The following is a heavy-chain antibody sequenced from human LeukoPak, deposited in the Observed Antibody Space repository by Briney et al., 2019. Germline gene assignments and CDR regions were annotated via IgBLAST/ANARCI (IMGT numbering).Heavy chain of an antibody. J-gene: IGHJ6*02. CDR1: GFSLSTSGMC. CDR3: ARVMVSRYYYYGMDV. V-gene: IGHV2-70*11. D-gene: IGHD3-10*01. Sequence: ESGPALVKPTQTLTLTSTFSGFSLSTSGMCVSWIRQPPGKALEWLARIDWDDDKYYSTSLKTRLTISKDTSKNQVVLTMTNMDPVDTATYYCARVMVSRYYYYGMDVWGQGTTVTVSS. CDR2: IDWDDDK.